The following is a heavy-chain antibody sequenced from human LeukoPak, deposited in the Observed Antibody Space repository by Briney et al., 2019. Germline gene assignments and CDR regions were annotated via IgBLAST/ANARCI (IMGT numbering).Heavy chain of an antibody. Sequence: PSETLSLTRTVSGGSISSGAYYWSWIRQPPGKGLEWIGYIYYSGRTYYKPSLRSRVTISVDRSRNQFSLKLTSVTAADTAGYYCARHAEESFDAFDIWGQGTMVTVSS. CDR2: IYYSGRT. CDR3: ARHAEESFDAFDI. D-gene: IGHD1-26*01. V-gene: IGHV4-30-4*01. CDR1: GGSISSGAYY. J-gene: IGHJ3*02.